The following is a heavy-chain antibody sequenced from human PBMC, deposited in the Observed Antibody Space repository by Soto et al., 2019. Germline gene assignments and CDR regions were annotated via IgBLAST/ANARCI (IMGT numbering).Heavy chain of an antibody. J-gene: IGHJ6*02. V-gene: IGHV1-18*01. Sequence: TFSSYAISWVRQAPGQGLEWMGWISAYNGNTNYAQKLQGRVTMTTDTSTSTAYMELRSLRSDDTAVYYCARGITPMDVWGQGTTVTVSS. CDR2: ISAYNGNT. D-gene: IGHD2-15*01. CDR1: TFSSYA. CDR3: ARGITPMDV.